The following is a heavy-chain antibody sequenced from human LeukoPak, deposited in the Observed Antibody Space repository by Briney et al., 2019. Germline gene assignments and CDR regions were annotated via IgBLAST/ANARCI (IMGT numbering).Heavy chain of an antibody. Sequence: GGSLRLSCAAPGFTFSSYSMNWVRQAPGKGLEWVSSISSSSSYIYYADSVKGRFTISRDNAKNSLYLQMNSLRAEDTAVYYCARDIVVVAAAPNYYYYGMDVWGKGTTATVSS. D-gene: IGHD2-15*01. CDR2: ISSSSSYI. J-gene: IGHJ6*04. V-gene: IGHV3-21*01. CDR3: ARDIVVVAAAPNYYYYGMDV. CDR1: GFTFSSYS.